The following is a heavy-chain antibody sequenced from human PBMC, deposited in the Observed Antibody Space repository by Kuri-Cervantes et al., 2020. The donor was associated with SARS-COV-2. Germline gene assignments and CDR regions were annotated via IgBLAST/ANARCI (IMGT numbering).Heavy chain of an antibody. Sequence: GGSLRLSCAASGFTFSSYWMSWVRQAPGKGLEWVANIKQDGSGKYYVDSVKGRFTISRDNAKNSLYLQMNSLRAEDTAVYYCARAPIYCSSTSCYGAYGMDVWGQGTTVTVSS. CDR2: IKQDGSGK. J-gene: IGHJ6*02. V-gene: IGHV3-7*05. D-gene: IGHD2-2*01. CDR1: GFTFSSYW. CDR3: ARAPIYCSSTSCYGAYGMDV.